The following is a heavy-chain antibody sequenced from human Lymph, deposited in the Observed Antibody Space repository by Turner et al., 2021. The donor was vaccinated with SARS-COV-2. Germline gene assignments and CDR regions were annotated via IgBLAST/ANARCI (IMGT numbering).Heavy chain of an antibody. J-gene: IGHJ6*02. CDR3: ARERGSISGAVRGMDV. D-gene: IGHD7-27*01. CDR2: IFPIVGIA. Sequence: QVQLVQSGAEVKKPGSSVKVSCQDSGGTFSSDALNWVRQAPGQGRDWMGSIFPIVGIANSEQKFQGRVTITAAESTSTAYMELSSLRSEDTAVYYCARERGSISGAVRGMDVWGQGTTVTVSS. V-gene: IGHV1-69*09. CDR1: GGTFSSDA.